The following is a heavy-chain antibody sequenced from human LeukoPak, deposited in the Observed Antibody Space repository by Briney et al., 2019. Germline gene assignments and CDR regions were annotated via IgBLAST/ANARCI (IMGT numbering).Heavy chain of an antibody. CDR2: ISGSGGST. Sequence: GGSLRLSCAASGFTFSSYGMSWVRQAPGKGLEWVSAISGSGGSTYADSVKGRFTISRDNSKNTLYLQMNSLRAEDTAVYYCAKDRYYYDSSGYYYFDYWGQGTLVTVSS. D-gene: IGHD3-22*01. J-gene: IGHJ4*02. V-gene: IGHV3-23*01. CDR3: AKDRYYYDSSGYYYFDY. CDR1: GFTFSSYG.